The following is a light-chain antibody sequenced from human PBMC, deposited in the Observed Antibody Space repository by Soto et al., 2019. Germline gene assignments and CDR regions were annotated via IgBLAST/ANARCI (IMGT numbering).Light chain of an antibody. Sequence: EIVMTQSPVTLSVSPGERATLSCRASQSISSNLAWHQQKPGQAPRLLIYSASTRATGVPARFSGSGSGTEFTLTISSLQSEDFATYYCQQANSFPLTFGGGTKV. V-gene: IGKV3-15*01. CDR2: SAS. J-gene: IGKJ4*01. CDR1: QSISSN. CDR3: QQANSFPLT.